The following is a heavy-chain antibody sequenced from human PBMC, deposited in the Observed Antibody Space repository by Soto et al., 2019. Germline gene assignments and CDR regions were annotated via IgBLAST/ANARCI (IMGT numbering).Heavy chain of an antibody. CDR2: MFYSGLT. D-gene: IGHD2-15*01. V-gene: IGHV4-39*02. Sequence: SETLSLTCSVSGYSVSSSDYYWAWIRQPPGKGLEWIGSMFYSGLTYYNPSLKSRVTLSVDTSKNHFSVRLNSVTAADTAVYYCARVVIRMAIQSIDSWGPGSLVT. CDR3: ARVVIRMAIQSIDS. CDR1: GYSVSSSDYY. J-gene: IGHJ4*02.